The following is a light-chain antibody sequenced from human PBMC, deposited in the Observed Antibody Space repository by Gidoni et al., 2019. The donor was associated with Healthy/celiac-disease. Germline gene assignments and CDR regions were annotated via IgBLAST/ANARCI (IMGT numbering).Light chain of an antibody. J-gene: IGLJ2*01. CDR1: SSNIVAGYG. CDR2: GNS. Sequence: QSVLTQPPSVSGAPGQRVTISCTGSSSNIVAGYGVHWYQHIPGTAPKLLLYGNSNRPSGVPDRFSGSKSGTSASLAITGLQSEDEADYYCQSYDSSLSGWGVFGGGTKLTVL. V-gene: IGLV1-40*01. CDR3: QSYDSSLSGWGV.